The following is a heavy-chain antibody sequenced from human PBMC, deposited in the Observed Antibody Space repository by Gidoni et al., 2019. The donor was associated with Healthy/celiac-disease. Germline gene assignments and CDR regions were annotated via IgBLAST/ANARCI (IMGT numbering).Heavy chain of an antibody. Sequence: EVQLVESGGGLVQPGRSLRLSCAASGFTFDDYAMTWVRQAPGKGLEWVSGISWNSGSIGYADSVKGRFTISRDNAKNSLYLQMNSLRAEDTALYYCAKGLGYCSGGSCSSYGMDVWGQGTTVTVSS. CDR2: ISWNSGSI. J-gene: IGHJ6*02. D-gene: IGHD2-15*01. V-gene: IGHV3-9*01. CDR1: GFTFDDYA. CDR3: AKGLGYCSGGSCSSYGMDV.